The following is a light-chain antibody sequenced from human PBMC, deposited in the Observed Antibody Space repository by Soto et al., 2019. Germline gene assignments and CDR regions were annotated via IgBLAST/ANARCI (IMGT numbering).Light chain of an antibody. J-gene: IGKJ4*01. CDR1: QDISKF. Sequence: DIQMTQSPSSLSAFVGDRVTITCQASQDISKFLNWYQHKPGKAPKLLIYDASNLEAGVPSRFSGSRSGTDFTLTINRLQPEDIATYYCQQYFNRPPGFGGGTKVDIK. V-gene: IGKV1-33*01. CDR3: QQYFNRPPG. CDR2: DAS.